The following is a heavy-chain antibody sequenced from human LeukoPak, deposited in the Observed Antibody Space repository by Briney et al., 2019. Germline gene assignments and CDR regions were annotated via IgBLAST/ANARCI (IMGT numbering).Heavy chain of an antibody. CDR3: VRDRSGSSIDY. V-gene: IGHV4-59*01. CDR2: IYSTGST. CDR1: GGSISSYY. J-gene: IGHJ4*02. D-gene: IGHD1-26*01. Sequence: PSETLSLTCSVSGGSISSYYWSWIRQPPGKGLEWIGYIYSTGSTNYNPSLKSRVTISVDTSKNQFSLKLTSVTAADTAVYYCVRDRSGSSIDYWGQGALVTVSS.